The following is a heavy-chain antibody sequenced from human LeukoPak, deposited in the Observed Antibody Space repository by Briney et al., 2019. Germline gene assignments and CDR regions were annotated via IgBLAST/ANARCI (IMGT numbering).Heavy chain of an antibody. CDR3: ARDQEVRGVIMYFDY. J-gene: IGHJ4*02. CDR1: GYSFTIFG. D-gene: IGHD3-10*01. CDR2: INPSGGST. V-gene: IGHV1-46*01. Sequence: ASVKVSCKASGYSFTIFGISWVRQAPGQGLEWMGIINPSGGSTSYAQKFQGRVTMTRDTSTSTVYMELSSLRSEDTAVYYCARDQEVRGVIMYFDYWGQGTLVTVSS.